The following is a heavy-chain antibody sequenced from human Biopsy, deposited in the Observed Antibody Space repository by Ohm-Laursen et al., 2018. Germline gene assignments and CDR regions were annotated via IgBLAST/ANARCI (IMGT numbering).Heavy chain of an antibody. Sequence: GASVKVSCKASGYTFTNYGISWVRQAPGQGLEWTGWISPYNGETDYAQKLQGRVTMTTDTSTSTAYMDLRSLRSDDTAVYYCARDRWPHVTLLGLVVFDFWGQGTLVIVSS. CDR3: ARDRWPHVTLLGLVVFDF. V-gene: IGHV1-18*01. J-gene: IGHJ4*02. CDR1: GYTFTNYG. D-gene: IGHD3-3*01. CDR2: ISPYNGET.